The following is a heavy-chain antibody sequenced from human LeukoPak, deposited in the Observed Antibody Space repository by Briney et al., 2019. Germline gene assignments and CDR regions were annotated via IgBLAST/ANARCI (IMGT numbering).Heavy chain of an antibody. D-gene: IGHD6-13*01. J-gene: IGHJ4*02. Sequence: SETLSLTCAVYGGSFSGYYWSWIRQPPGKGLEWIGEINHSGSTNYNPSLKSRVTISVDTSKNQFSLKLSSVTAADTAVYYCARLTGYTNSWNYWGQGTLVTVSS. CDR2: INHSGST. V-gene: IGHV4-34*01. CDR3: ARLTGYTNSWNY. CDR1: GGSFSGYY.